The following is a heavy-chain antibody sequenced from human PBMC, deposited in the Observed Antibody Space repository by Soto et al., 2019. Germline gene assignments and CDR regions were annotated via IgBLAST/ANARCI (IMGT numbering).Heavy chain of an antibody. Sequence: SETLSLTCTVSGGSIISGVYYWSWIRQHPGKGLEWIGYIYYSGSTYYNPSLKSRVTISVDTSKNQFSLKLSSVTAADTAVYYCARESTGSSWDFDYWGQGTLVTVSS. J-gene: IGHJ4*02. CDR3: ARESTGSSWDFDY. CDR2: IYYSGST. D-gene: IGHD6-13*01. CDR1: GGSIISGVYY. V-gene: IGHV4-31*03.